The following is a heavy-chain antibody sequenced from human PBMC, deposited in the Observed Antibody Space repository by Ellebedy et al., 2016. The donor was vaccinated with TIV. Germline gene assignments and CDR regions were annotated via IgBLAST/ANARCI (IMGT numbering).Heavy chain of an antibody. J-gene: IGHJ4*02. V-gene: IGHV3-74*01. CDR2: INSDGSTT. CDR1: DFTFSSYW. CDR3: ARQYSFDY. Sequence: GESLKISXAASDFTFSSYWMHWVRQAPGKGLVWVSRINSDGSTTTYADSVKGRFTTSRDNSKSTLYLQMNSLRVEDTAVYYCARQYSFDYWGQGTLVTVSS.